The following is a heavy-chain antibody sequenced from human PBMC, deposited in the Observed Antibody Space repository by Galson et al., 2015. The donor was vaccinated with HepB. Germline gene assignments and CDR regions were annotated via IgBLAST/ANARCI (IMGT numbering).Heavy chain of an antibody. J-gene: IGHJ3*02. CDR1: GYTLTELS. D-gene: IGHD3-22*01. CDR3: ATDRNSYDSTSGAFDI. CDR2: FDPEDGET. V-gene: IGHV1-24*01. Sequence: SVKVSCKVSGYTLTELSMHWVRQAPGKGLEWMGGFDPEDGETIYAQKFQGRVTMTEDTSTDTAYMELSSLRSEDTAVYYCATDRNSYDSTSGAFDIWGQGTMVTVSS.